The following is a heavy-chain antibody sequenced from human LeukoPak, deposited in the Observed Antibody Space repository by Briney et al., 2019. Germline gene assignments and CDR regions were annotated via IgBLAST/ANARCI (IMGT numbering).Heavy chain of an antibody. J-gene: IGHJ4*01. Sequence: SVKVSCKASGGTFISYAISCLGQAPGQELEGMVRISLIFGTANNAQKFQGRVTITTDESTSTAYMKLSSLRSEATAVYYCGRDQYECSGYYYYWGHGTLVTVSS. CDR2: ISLIFGTA. D-gene: IGHD3-22*01. V-gene: IGHV1-69*05. CDR1: GGTFISYA. CDR3: GRDQYECSGYYYY.